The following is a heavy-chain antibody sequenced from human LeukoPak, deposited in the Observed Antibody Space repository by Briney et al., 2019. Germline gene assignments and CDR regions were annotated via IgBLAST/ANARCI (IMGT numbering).Heavy chain of an antibody. D-gene: IGHD1-26*01. CDR2: INPNSGGT. CDR1: GYTFTGYY. CDR3: ARVWEPDSWYFDL. Sequence: ASVKVSCKASGYTFTGYYMHWERQAPGQGLEWMGWINPNSGGTNYAQKFQGRVTMTRDTSISTAYMELSRLRSDDTAVYYCARVWEPDSWYFDLWGRGTLVTVSS. J-gene: IGHJ2*01. V-gene: IGHV1-2*02.